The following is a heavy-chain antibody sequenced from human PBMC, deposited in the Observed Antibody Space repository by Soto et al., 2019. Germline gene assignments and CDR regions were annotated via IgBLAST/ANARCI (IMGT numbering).Heavy chain of an antibody. D-gene: IGHD6-19*01. J-gene: IGHJ4*02. Sequence: GPLRLSFAASGFTCSSYAMHWVRQAPGKGLEWVAVISYDGSNKYYADSVKGRFTISRDNSKNTLYLQMNSLRAEDTAVYYCARDAWYMSSGWPAYYFDYWGQGTLVTVSS. V-gene: IGHV3-30-3*01. CDR2: ISYDGSNK. CDR3: ARDAWYMSSGWPAYYFDY. CDR1: GFTCSSYA.